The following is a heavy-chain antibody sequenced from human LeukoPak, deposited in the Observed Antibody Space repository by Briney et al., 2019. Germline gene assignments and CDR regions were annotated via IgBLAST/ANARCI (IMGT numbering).Heavy chain of an antibody. CDR2: VSGSEDNK. V-gene: IGHV3-11*01. CDR1: GFTFSDYY. D-gene: IGHD4-23*01. Sequence: GGSLRLSCAASGFTFSDYYMTWIRQAPGQGLEWISYVSGSEDNKYYADSVKGRFTISRDNAKNSLHLQMNNLRADDTALYYCAKDLSDTVVTPYGMDVWGQGTTVTVSS. J-gene: IGHJ6*02. CDR3: AKDLSDTVVTPYGMDV.